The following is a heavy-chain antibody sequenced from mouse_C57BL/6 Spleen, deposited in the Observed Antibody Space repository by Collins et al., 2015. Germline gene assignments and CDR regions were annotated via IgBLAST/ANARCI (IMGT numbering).Heavy chain of an antibody. D-gene: IGHD4-1*01. Sequence: EVQLQQSGAELVRPGASVKLSCTASGFNIKDDYMHWVKQRPEQGLEWIGWIDPENGDTEYASKFQGKATITADTSSNTAYLQLSSLTSEDTAVYYCTNWDVSCYFDVWGTGTTVTVSS. V-gene: IGHV14-4*01. CDR3: TNWDVSCYFDV. CDR2: IDPENGDT. CDR1: GFNIKDDY. J-gene: IGHJ1*03.